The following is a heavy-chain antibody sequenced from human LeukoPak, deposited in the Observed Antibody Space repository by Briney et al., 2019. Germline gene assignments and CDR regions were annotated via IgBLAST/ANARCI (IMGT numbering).Heavy chain of an antibody. D-gene: IGHD5-24*01. Sequence: ASVKVSCKASGYTFTSYYMHWVRQAPGQGLGWMGIINPSGGSTSYAQKFQGRVTMTRDMSTSTVYMELSSLRSEDTAVYYCARDSEMATITGYWGQGTLVTVSS. CDR3: ARDSEMATITGY. CDR1: GYTFTSYY. CDR2: INPSGGST. V-gene: IGHV1-46*01. J-gene: IGHJ4*02.